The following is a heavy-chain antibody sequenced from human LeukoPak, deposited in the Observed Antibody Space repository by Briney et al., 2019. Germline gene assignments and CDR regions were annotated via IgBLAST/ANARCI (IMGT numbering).Heavy chain of an antibody. CDR3: AKDRVTYYYDSSDV. Sequence: PGGSLRLSCAASGFTFSSYEMNWVRQAPGKGLEWVSYISSSGSTIYYADSVKGRFTISRDNSKNTLYLQMDSLRAEDTAVYYCAKDRVTYYYDSSDVWGQGTTVTVSS. CDR2: ISSSGSTI. D-gene: IGHD3-22*01. CDR1: GFTFSSYE. V-gene: IGHV3-48*03. J-gene: IGHJ6*02.